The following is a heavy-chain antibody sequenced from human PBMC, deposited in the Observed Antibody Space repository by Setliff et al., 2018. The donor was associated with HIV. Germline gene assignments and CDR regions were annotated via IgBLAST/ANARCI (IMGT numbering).Heavy chain of an antibody. D-gene: IGHD3-10*01. CDR1: GLTFSSHG. J-gene: IGHJ6*02. Sequence: GGSLRLSCAASGLTFSSHGMHWVRQAPGKGLEWVAFIRYDGINKYYADSVKGRFTISRDNCKNTLYLQMNSLRAEDTAVYYCAKDWKVWFGELSQDYYYGMDVWGQGTTVTVSS. V-gene: IGHV3-30*02. CDR2: IRYDGINK. CDR3: AKDWKVWFGELSQDYYYGMDV.